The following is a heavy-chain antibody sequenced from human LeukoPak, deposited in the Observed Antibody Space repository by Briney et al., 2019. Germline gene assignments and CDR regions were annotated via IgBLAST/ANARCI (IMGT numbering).Heavy chain of an antibody. CDR3: ARVSTTVTTILHY. J-gene: IGHJ4*02. CDR1: GYTFTGYY. V-gene: IGHV1-2*02. D-gene: IGHD4-17*01. Sequence: ASVKVSCKASGYTFTGYYMHWVRQAPGQGLEWVGWINPNSGGTNYAQKFQGRVTMTRDTSISTAYMELSRLRSDDTAVYYCARVSTTVTTILHYWGQGTLVTVSS. CDR2: INPNSGGT.